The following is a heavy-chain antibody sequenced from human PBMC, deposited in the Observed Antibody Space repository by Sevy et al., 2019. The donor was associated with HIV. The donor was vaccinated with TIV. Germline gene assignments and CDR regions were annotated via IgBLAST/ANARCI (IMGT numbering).Heavy chain of an antibody. CDR1: GGSFSGYY. CDR3: AREDIVVVPAASRYYGMDV. Sequence: SETLSLTCAVYGGSFSGYYWSWIRQPPGKGLEWIGEINHSGSTNYNPSLKSRVTISVDTSKNQFSLKLSSVTAVDTAVYYCAREDIVVVPAASRYYGMDVWGQGTTVTVSS. CDR2: INHSGST. J-gene: IGHJ6*02. D-gene: IGHD2-2*01. V-gene: IGHV4-34*01.